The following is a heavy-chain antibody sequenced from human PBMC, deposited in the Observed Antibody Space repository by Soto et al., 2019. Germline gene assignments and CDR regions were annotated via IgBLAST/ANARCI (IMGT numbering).Heavy chain of an antibody. Sequence: QVQLVQSGAEVKKPGSSVKVSCKASGGTFSSYAISWVRQAPGQGLEWMGGSFPIFGTANYAKKFQGRVTITADESTSTAYMELSSLRSEDTAVYYCARDGRYCSSTSCYTNWFDPWGQGTLVTVSS. CDR1: GGTFSSYA. CDR2: SFPIFGTA. CDR3: ARDGRYCSSTSCYTNWFDP. D-gene: IGHD2-2*02. J-gene: IGHJ5*02. V-gene: IGHV1-69*01.